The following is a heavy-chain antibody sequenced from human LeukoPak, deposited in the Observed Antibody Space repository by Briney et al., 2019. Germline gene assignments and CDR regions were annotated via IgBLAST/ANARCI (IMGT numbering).Heavy chain of an antibody. CDR1: GVSISPFY. D-gene: IGHD2-8*01. J-gene: IGHJ4*02. Sequence: SETLSLTCTVSGVSISPFYWSWIRQPPGEGLEWIGYIHYSGSTNYNPSLTSRVTISLDTSKNQFSLKMNSVTTADTAVYYCARVASSVMDYWGRGILVTVSS. CDR3: ARVASSVMDY. CDR2: IHYSGST. V-gene: IGHV4-59*01.